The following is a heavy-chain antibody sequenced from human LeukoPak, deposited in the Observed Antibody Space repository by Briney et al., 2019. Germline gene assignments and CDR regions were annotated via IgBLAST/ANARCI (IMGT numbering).Heavy chain of an antibody. D-gene: IGHD1-7*01. CDR1: GFTLSTYW. V-gene: IGHV3-74*01. CDR3: AKGPGRYNWNYGDH. Sequence: GGSLRLSCAASGFTLSTYWMHWVRQAPGKGLVWVSRINSEGSSTTYADSVKGRFTISRDNAKNILYLQMNSLRAEDTAVYYCAKGPGRYNWNYGDHWGQGTLVTVSS. CDR2: INSEGSST. J-gene: IGHJ4*02.